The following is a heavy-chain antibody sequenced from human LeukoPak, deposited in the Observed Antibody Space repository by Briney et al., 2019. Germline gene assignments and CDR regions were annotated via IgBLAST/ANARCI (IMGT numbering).Heavy chain of an antibody. CDR3: ARSPTRSLRVGEFDF. J-gene: IGHJ4*02. Sequence: PGRSLRLSCAASGFPFSYYSMHWVRQAPGRGLEWVAVISYDEDKKYYAESVKGRFAISRDNSKDTLYLQMNSLRAGDTAVYYCARSPTRSLRVGEFDFWGQGTLVTVSS. CDR2: ISYDEDKK. CDR1: GFPFSYYS. D-gene: IGHD1-26*01. V-gene: IGHV3-30*09.